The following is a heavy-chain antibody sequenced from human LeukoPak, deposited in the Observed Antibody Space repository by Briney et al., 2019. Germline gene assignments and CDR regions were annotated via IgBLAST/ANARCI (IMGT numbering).Heavy chain of an antibody. CDR3: AKVYPRSTSSWYGAFDI. CDR1: GFTFSSYG. J-gene: IGHJ3*02. Sequence: GGSLRLSCAASGFTFSSYGMHWVRQAPGKGLEWVAVISFDGSYKYYADSVKGRFTISRDNSKNTLYLQMNSLRAEDTAVYYCAKVYPRSTSSWYGAFDIWGQGTMVTVSS. D-gene: IGHD6-13*01. V-gene: IGHV3-30*18. CDR2: ISFDGSYK.